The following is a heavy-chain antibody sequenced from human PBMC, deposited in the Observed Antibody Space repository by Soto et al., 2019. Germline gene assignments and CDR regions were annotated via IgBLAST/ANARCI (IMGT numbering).Heavy chain of an antibody. CDR2: ISQDGSNK. J-gene: IGHJ4*02. Sequence: GGSLRLSCAASGFTFSNHAMHWVRQPPGKGLEWVAVISQDGSNKWYADSVEGRFTISRDNSKNTLYLQLSSLREDDTAVYYCAREPTTVVERIDYWGQGSLVTVSS. CDR3: AREPTTVVERIDY. CDR1: GFTFSNHA. D-gene: IGHD4-17*01. V-gene: IGHV3-30*04.